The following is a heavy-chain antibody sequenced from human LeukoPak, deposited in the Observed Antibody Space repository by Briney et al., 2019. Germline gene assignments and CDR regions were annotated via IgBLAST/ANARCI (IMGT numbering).Heavy chain of an antibody. CDR2: ISRSSSTI. CDR3: ARDGYTNFDY. Sequence: VSYISRSSSTIYYADSVKGRFTISRDNAKNSLYLQMNSLRAEDTAVYYCARDGYTNFDYWGQGTLVTVSS. J-gene: IGHJ4*02. V-gene: IGHV3-48*01. D-gene: IGHD5-24*01.